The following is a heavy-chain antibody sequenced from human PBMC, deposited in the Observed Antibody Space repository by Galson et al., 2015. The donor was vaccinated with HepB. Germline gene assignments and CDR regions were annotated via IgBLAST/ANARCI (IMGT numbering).Heavy chain of an antibody. CDR1: GFTVSSNY. V-gene: IGHV3-66*01. J-gene: IGHJ6*03. CDR3: ARDHRITMVRDRYYYYYMDV. Sequence: SLRLSCAASGFTVSSNYMSWVRQAPGKGLEWVSVIYSGGSTYYADSVKGRFTISRDNSKNTLYLQMNSLRAEDTAVYYCARDHRITMVRDRYYYYYMDVWGKGTTVTVSS. CDR2: IYSGGST. D-gene: IGHD3-10*01.